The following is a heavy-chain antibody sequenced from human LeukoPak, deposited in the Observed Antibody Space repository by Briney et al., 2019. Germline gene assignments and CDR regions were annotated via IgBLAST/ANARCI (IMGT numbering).Heavy chain of an antibody. D-gene: IGHD6-6*01. J-gene: IGHJ4*02. Sequence: GGSLRLSCAASGFTFDDYGMSWVRQAPGKGLERVSGINWNGGSTGYADSVKGRFTISRDNAKNSLYLQMNSLRAEDTALYYCARGPVIAARPPFDYWGQGTLVTVSS. CDR3: ARGPVIAARPPFDY. CDR1: GFTFDDYG. CDR2: INWNGGST. V-gene: IGHV3-20*04.